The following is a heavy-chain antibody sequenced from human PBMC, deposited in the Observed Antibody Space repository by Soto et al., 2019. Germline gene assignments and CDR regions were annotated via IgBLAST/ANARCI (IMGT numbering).Heavy chain of an antibody. CDR2: ISGSGGST. Sequence: GGSLSLSCAASGFTFSSYAMSWVRPAPGKGLEWVSAISGSGGSTYYADSVKGRFTISRDNSKNTLYLQMNSLRAEDTAVYYCAKDRSGYDWPDYFDYWGQGTLVTVSS. V-gene: IGHV3-23*01. CDR1: GFTFSSYA. D-gene: IGHD5-12*01. CDR3: AKDRSGYDWPDYFDY. J-gene: IGHJ4*02.